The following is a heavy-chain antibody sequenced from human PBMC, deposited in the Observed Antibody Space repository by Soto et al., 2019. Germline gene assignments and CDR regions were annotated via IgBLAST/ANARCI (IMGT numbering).Heavy chain of an antibody. V-gene: IGHV3-30*18. CDR2: ISYDGSNK. CDR1: GFTFSSYG. CDR3: AKDRAHIVGVTAPYYYSYGMDV. Sequence: QVQLVESGGGVVQPGRSLRLSCAASGFTFSSYGMHWVRQAPGKGLEWVAVISYDGSNKYYADSVKGRFTISRDNSKNPLYLQMNSLRAEDTAVYYCAKDRAHIVGVTAPYYYSYGMDVWGQGTTVTVSS. J-gene: IGHJ6*02. D-gene: IGHD2-21*02.